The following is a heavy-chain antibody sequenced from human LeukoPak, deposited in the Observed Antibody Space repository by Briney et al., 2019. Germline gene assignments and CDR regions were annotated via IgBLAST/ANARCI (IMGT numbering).Heavy chain of an antibody. V-gene: IGHV5-51*01. J-gene: IGHJ5*02. CDR3: ARGARGSRTWFDP. CDR2: IYPGDSDT. CDR1: GYTFSSYW. D-gene: IGHD3-10*01. Sequence: GESLKISCKGSGYTFSSYWIAWVRQMPGKDLEWMGIIYPGDSDTRYSPSFQGQVTMSVDKSISTAYLQWSSLKASDTAMYYCARGARGSRTWFDPWGQGTLVTVSS.